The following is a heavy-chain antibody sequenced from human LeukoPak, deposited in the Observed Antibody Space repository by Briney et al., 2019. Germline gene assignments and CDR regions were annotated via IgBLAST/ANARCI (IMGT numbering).Heavy chain of an antibody. J-gene: IGHJ4*02. CDR2: IKQDGSEQ. D-gene: IGHD3-3*01. CDR3: AGGSGWTTNY. V-gene: IGHV3-7*04. CDR1: GFTFSSYW. Sequence: GRSLRLSCAASGFTFSSYWMNWVRQAPGKGLEWVANIKQDGSEQYYVDSVKGRFTVSRDNAKNSLHLQMNSLRVEDTAVYYCAGGSGWTTNYWGQGTLVTVSS.